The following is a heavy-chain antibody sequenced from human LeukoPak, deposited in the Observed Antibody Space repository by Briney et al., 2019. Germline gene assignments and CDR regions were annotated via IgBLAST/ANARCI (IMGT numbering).Heavy chain of an antibody. CDR3: ARARRDGYNSLDYYYGMDV. CDR2: IWYDGSQK. Sequence: GGSLRLSCAASGFTFSSYAMSWVRQAPGKGLEWVAVIWYDGSQKYYADSVKGRFTISRDNSKNTLYLQMNSLRAEDTAVYYCARARRDGYNSLDYYYGMDVWGQGTTVTVSS. J-gene: IGHJ6*02. V-gene: IGHV3-33*08. D-gene: IGHD5-24*01. CDR1: GFTFSSYA.